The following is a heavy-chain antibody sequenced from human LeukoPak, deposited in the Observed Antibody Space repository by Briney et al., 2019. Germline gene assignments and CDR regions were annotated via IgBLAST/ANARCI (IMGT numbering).Heavy chain of an antibody. D-gene: IGHD2-2*01. CDR2: LSSSGTTI. J-gene: IGHJ5*02. Sequence: GGSLRLSCAASGFTFSDYYMSWIRQAPGKGLEWVSYLSSSGTTIYYADSVKGRMTISRDNATKSLYLQMNSLRAEDTAVYYCARGPEGVCSSTICYGFDPWGQGTLVTVSS. V-gene: IGHV3-11*04. CDR1: GFTFSDYY. CDR3: ARGPEGVCSSTICYGFDP.